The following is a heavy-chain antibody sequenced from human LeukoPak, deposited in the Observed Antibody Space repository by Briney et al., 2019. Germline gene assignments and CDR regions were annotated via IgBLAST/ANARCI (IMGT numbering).Heavy chain of an antibody. V-gene: IGHV1-46*01. CDR2: INPSGGST. CDR1: GYTFTSYY. D-gene: IGHD5-18*01. J-gene: IGHJ4*02. CDR3: ARDLRNIAQLWSRFDY. Sequence: ASVKVSCKASGYTFTSYYMHWVRQAPGQGLEWMGKINPSGGSTSYAQKFQGRVTMTRDTSTSTVYMELSSLRPEDTAVYYCARDLRNIAQLWSRFDYWGQGTLVTVSS.